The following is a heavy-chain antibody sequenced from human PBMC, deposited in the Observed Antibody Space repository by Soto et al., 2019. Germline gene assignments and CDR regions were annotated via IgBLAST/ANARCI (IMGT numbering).Heavy chain of an antibody. CDR1: GYTFSNYG. CDR3: ARYCGGGSCNYNHFYGLDV. V-gene: IGHV1-18*01. J-gene: IGHJ6*02. CDR2: ISIYNGNT. D-gene: IGHD2-15*01. Sequence: GTSVKVSCKASGYTFSNYGISWVRQAPGQGLEWMGWISIYNGNTNYAREFQGRVTMTTDTSATTAHMELRSLRSDDTAVYYCARYCGGGSCNYNHFYGLDVWGQGTTVTVSS.